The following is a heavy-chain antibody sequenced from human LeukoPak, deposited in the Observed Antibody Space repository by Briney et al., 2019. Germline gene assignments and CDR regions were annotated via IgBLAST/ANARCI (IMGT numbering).Heavy chain of an antibody. Sequence: PSETLSLTCTVSGYSISSGYYWGWIRQPPGKGLEWIGYIYYSGSTNYNPSLKSRVTISVDTSKNQFSLKLSSVTAADTAVYYCARDAGWDSSGWYQQGFDPWGQGTLVTVSS. V-gene: IGHV4-38-2*02. CDR2: IYYSGST. CDR3: ARDAGWDSSGWYQQGFDP. CDR1: GYSISSGYY. D-gene: IGHD6-19*01. J-gene: IGHJ5*02.